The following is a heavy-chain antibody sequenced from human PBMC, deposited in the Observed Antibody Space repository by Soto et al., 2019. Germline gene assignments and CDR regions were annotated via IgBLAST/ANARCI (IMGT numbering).Heavy chain of an antibody. CDR2: ISYDGSNK. D-gene: IGHD3-16*02. J-gene: IGHJ3*02. CDR1: GFTFSSYA. Sequence: GGSLRLSCAASGFTFSSYAMHWVRQAPGKGLEWVAVISYDGSNKYYADSVKGRFTISRDNSKNTLYLQMNSLRAEDTAVYYCARVTYDYVWGSYRYTGAFDIWGQGTMVTVSS. CDR3: ARVTYDYVWGSYRYTGAFDI. V-gene: IGHV3-30*04.